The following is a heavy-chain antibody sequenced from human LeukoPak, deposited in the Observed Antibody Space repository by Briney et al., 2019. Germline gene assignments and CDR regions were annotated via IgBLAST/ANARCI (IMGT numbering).Heavy chain of an antibody. CDR2: IYYSGST. D-gene: IGHD6-6*01. J-gene: IGHJ6*03. CDR3: ARLAARPNYYYYYMDV. CDR1: GVSIINFY. V-gene: IGHV4-59*01. Sequence: SETLSLTCSVSGVSIINFYWSWIRQPPGKGLEWIGYIYYSGSTNYNPSLKSRVTISVDTSKNQFSLKLSSVTAADTAVYYCARLAARPNYYYYYMDVWGKGTTVTVSS.